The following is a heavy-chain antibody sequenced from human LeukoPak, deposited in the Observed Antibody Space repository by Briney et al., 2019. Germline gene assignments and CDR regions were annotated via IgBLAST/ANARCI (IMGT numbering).Heavy chain of an antibody. Sequence: PGGSLRLSCAASGFSFSEYYMTWIRQAPGKGLEWVSNLSSSGRYTNYADSVRGRFTISRDNAKKSLYLQMNSLRAEDTAVYYCARGYSSIRGWFDPWGQGTPVTVSS. V-gene: IGHV3-11*05. CDR1: GFSFSEYY. CDR3: ARGYSSIRGWFDP. CDR2: LSSSGRYT. J-gene: IGHJ5*02. D-gene: IGHD6-13*01.